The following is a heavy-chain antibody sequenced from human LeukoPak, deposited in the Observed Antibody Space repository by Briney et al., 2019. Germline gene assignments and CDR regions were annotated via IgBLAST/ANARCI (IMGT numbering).Heavy chain of an antibody. CDR2: ISNYNGNT. Sequence: ASVKVSCKASGYSFTDHGTSWVRQAPGQGLEWMGRISNYNGNTDYAQIFQGRVTVTTDTTTSTVYLELRSLNSDDTAVYYCARDPRAYYSAMDVWGQGTTVTVSS. CDR1: GYSFTDHG. CDR3: ARDPRAYYSAMDV. J-gene: IGHJ6*02. V-gene: IGHV1-18*01.